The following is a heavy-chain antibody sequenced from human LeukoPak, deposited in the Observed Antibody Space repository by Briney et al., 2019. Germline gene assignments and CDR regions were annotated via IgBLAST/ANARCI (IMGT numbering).Heavy chain of an antibody. D-gene: IGHD4-23*01. V-gene: IGHV4-59*01. CDR2: IYYSGST. CDR1: GGSISSYY. CDR3: ARTYGGQFDY. Sequence: SETLSLTCTVSGGSISSYYWSWLRQPPGKGLGWLGYIYYSGSTNYNPSLKSRVTISVDTSKNQFSLKLSSVTAADTAVYYCARTYGGQFDYWGQGTLVTVSS. J-gene: IGHJ4*02.